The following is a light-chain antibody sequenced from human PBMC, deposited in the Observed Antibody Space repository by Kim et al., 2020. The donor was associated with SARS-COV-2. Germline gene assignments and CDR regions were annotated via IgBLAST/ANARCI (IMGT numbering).Light chain of an antibody. V-gene: IGKV1-5*03. CDR2: LAS. CDR3: QQYNSAPYS. Sequence: SASVGDRVSITCRASQNIVTWLAWYQQKPGKPPRLLIYLASSLETGVPSRFSGSGYGTEFTLTISDLQPDDFATYYCQQYNSAPYSFGQGTKLEI. J-gene: IGKJ2*03. CDR1: QNIVTW.